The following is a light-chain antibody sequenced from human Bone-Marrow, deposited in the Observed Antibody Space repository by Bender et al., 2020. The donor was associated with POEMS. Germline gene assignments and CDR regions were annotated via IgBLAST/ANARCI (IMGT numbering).Light chain of an antibody. CDR3: NSYGGNNNFV. CDR1: SSDIGGYNY. V-gene: IGLV2-14*03. CDR2: DVS. J-gene: IGLJ1*01. Sequence: HSALTQPASVSGSPGQSITISCTGTSSDIGGYNYVSWYQQHPGKAPKLMIYDVSDRPSGISNRFSGSKTGNTASLTISGLQAEDEADYYCNSYGGNNNFVFGTGTRVTVL.